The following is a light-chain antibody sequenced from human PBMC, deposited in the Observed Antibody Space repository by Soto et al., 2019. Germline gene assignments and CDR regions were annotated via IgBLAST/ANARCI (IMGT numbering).Light chain of an antibody. CDR2: DAS. CDR1: QSVTSTH. V-gene: IGKV3D-20*02. Sequence: EIVLTQYPGTLSLSPGERATLSCRASQSVTSTHLAWYQQKPGQAPRLLIYDASTRATGIPDRFSGSGSGTDFTLTISSLEPEDFAVYYCQQRGSWPATFGPGTKVDIK. CDR3: QQRGSWPAT. J-gene: IGKJ3*01.